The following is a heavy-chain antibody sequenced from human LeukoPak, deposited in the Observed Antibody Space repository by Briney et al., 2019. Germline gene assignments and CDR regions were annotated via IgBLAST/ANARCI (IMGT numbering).Heavy chain of an antibody. Sequence: GGSLRLSCAVSGITLSNYGMTWVRQAPGKGLERVAGISDSGGSTNYADSVKGRFTISRDNAKNTLYLQMNSLRAEDTAVYFCAKRGVVIRVILVGFHKEAYYFDSWGQGVLVTVSS. CDR3: AKRGVVIRVILVGFHKEAYYFDS. CDR1: GITLSNYG. CDR2: ISDSGGST. V-gene: IGHV3-23*01. D-gene: IGHD3-22*01. J-gene: IGHJ4*02.